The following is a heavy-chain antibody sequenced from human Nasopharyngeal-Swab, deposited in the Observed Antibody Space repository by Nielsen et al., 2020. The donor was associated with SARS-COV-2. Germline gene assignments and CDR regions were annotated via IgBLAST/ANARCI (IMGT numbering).Heavy chain of an antibody. CDR3: ATWMTAHFDY. CDR1: GGSISSHD. D-gene: IGHD5-18*01. J-gene: IGHJ4*02. Sequence: ETLSLTCAVSGGSISSHDWWSWVRQAPGQGLEWVSTVDYDGVRTHYADSVEGRFIISRDNSRNTAYLQIKSLRVEDAAVYYCATWMTAHFDYWGQGTLVT. CDR2: VDYDGVRT. V-gene: IGHV3-23*01.